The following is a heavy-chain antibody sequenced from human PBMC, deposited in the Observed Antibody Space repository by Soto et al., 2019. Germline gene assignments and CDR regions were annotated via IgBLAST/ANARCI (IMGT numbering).Heavy chain of an antibody. V-gene: IGHV3-53*01. CDR3: ASSRYSWTYSRRFLDY. CDR2: LYTGTDT. D-gene: IGHD2-15*01. J-gene: IGHJ4*02. Sequence: GGSLRLSCAASGFTVSSSYLTWVRQAPGKGLEWVAILYTGTDTVYADSVKGRFTISRDSSKNTLYLQMHSLRAEDTAMYFCASSRYSWTYSRRFLDYWGQGSLVTVSS. CDR1: GFTVSSSY.